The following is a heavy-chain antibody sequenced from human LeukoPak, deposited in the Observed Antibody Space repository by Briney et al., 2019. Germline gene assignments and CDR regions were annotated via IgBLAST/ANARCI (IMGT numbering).Heavy chain of an antibody. CDR1: GFTFSSYS. CDR3: AKDFRWELLHDAFDN. V-gene: IGHV3-23*01. D-gene: IGHD1-26*01. CDR2: ISGSGGST. Sequence: GGSLRLSCAASGFTFSSYSMNWVRQAPGKGLEWVSAISGSGGSTYYADSVKGRFTISRDNSKNTLYLQMNSLRAEDTAVYYCAKDFRWELLHDAFDNWGQGTMVTVSS. J-gene: IGHJ3*02.